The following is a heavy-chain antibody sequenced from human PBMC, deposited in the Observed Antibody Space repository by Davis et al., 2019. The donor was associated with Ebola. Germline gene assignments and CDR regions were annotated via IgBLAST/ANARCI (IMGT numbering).Heavy chain of an antibody. V-gene: IGHV7-4-1*02. CDR3: ARGFRSGIVVVPAAPGFDP. D-gene: IGHD2-2*01. Sequence: AASVKVSCKTSGCTFTSHAMNWVRQAPGQGLEWMGWINTNTGNPTYAQGFTGRFVFSLDTSVSTAYLQISSLKAEDTAVYYCARGFRSGIVVVPAAPGFDPWGQGTLVTVSS. J-gene: IGHJ5*02. CDR2: INTNTGNP. CDR1: GCTFTSHA.